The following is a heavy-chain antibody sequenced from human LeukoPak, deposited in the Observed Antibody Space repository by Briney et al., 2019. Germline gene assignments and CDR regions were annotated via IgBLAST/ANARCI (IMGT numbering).Heavy chain of an antibody. CDR3: ARVRGSFATSGYSPPSYFDD. Sequence: GGSLRLSCTASGFTFRDFYMAWIRRSPGKGLEWLAYISSGATTLFYADSVKGRFTISRDNAKKSLYLQMNTLGGEDTAIYYCARVRGSFATSGYSPPSYFDDWGQGTLVTVSS. CDR2: ISSGATTL. D-gene: IGHD3-22*01. V-gene: IGHV3-11*04. CDR1: GFTFRDFY. J-gene: IGHJ4*02.